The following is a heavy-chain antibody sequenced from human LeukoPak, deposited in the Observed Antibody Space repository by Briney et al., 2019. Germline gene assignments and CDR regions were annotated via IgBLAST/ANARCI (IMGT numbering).Heavy chain of an antibody. V-gene: IGHV3-48*01. J-gene: IGHJ4*02. D-gene: IGHD1/OR15-1a*01. CDR3: ASGHYNRNNNTY. CDR1: GFTFSSYS. Sequence: PGGSLRLSCAASGFTFSSYSMNWVRQAPGKGLEWVSYISSSSSTIYYADSVKGRFTISRDNAKNSLYLQMNRLRAYDRAVYYCASGHYNRNNNTYWGQGTLVTVSS. CDR2: ISSSSSTI.